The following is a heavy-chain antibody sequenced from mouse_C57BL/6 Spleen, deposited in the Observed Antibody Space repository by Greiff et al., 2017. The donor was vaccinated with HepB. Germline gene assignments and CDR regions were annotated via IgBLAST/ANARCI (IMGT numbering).Heavy chain of an antibody. D-gene: IGHD2-1*01. J-gene: IGHJ3*01. V-gene: IGHV1-74*01. CDR2: IHPSDSDA. CDR3: AISPFYYGNAY. CDR1: GYTFTSYW. Sequence: QVHVKQPGAELVKPGASVKVSCKASGYTFTSYWMHWVKQRPGQGLEWIGRIHPSDSDANYNQKFKGKATLTVDKSSSTAYMQLSSLTSEDSAVYYCAISPFYYGNAYWGQGTLVTVSA.